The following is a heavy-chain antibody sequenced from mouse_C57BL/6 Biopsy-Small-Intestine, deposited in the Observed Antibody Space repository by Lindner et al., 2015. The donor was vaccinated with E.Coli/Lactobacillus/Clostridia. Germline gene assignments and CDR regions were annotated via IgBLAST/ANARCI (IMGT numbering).Heavy chain of an antibody. CDR2: FDPEDGET. Sequence: SVKVSCKTSGYIFNNYYIHWVRQAPGKGLEWMGGFDPEDGETVYAQKFQGRVTMTEDTSTDTAYMELRSLRSDDTAVYYCARDVDIEDGMDVWGQGTTVTVSS. J-gene: IGHJ1*01. CDR1: GYIFNNYY. CDR3: ARDVDIEDGMDV. V-gene: IGHV14-2*02. D-gene: IGHD1-1*01.